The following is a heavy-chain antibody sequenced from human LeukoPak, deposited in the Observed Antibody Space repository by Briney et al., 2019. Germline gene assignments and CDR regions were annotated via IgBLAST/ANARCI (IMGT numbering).Heavy chain of an antibody. D-gene: IGHD3-3*01. J-gene: IGHJ4*02. V-gene: IGHV1-69*13. Sequence: ASVKVSCKASGGTFCSYAISWVRQAPGQGLEWMGGIIPIFGTANYAQKFQGRVTITADESTSTAYMELSSLRSEDTAVYYCASGLNDFWSGYHDYWGQGTLVTVSS. CDR2: IIPIFGTA. CDR3: ASGLNDFWSGYHDY. CDR1: GGTFCSYA.